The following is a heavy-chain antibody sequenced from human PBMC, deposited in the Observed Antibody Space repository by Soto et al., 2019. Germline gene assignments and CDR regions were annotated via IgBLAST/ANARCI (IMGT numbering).Heavy chain of an antibody. CDR2: IWYDGSNK. CDR1: GFTFSSYG. CDR3: ARDYDFWSGTPANVGDY. Sequence: GGSLRLSCAASGFTFSSYGMHWVRQAPGKGLEWVAVIWYDGSNKYYADSVKGRFTISRDNSKNTLYLQMNSLRAEDTAVYYCARDYDFWSGTPANVGDYWGQGTLVTVSS. J-gene: IGHJ4*02. V-gene: IGHV3-33*01. D-gene: IGHD3-3*01.